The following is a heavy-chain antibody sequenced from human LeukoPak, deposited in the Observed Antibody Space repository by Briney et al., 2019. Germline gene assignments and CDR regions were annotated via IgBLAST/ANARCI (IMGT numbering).Heavy chain of an antibody. V-gene: IGHV3-23*01. Sequence: GPLRLSCVASGFTLRSYVMNWVRQTPGKGLEWVSSISGSGDSTFYADSVKGRFSISRDNSKNTLYLQVNGLRTEDTAVYYCAKDRLLNCRGDCYIFDYWGQGTVVTVSS. CDR3: AKDRLLNCRGDCYIFDY. CDR1: GFTLRSYV. D-gene: IGHD2-21*02. J-gene: IGHJ4*02. CDR2: ISGSGDST.